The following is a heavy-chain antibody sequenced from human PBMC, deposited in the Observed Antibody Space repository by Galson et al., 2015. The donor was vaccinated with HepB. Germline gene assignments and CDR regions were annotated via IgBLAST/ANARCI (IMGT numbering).Heavy chain of an antibody. V-gene: IGHV3-11*01. CDR1: GFTFSDYY. Sequence: SLRLSCAASGFTFSDYYMSWIRQAPGKGLEWVSYISSSGSTIYYADSVKGRFTISRDNAKNSLYLQMNSLRAEDTAVYYCAREQIVVVPAAPVYYYYYMDVWGKGTTVTVSS. J-gene: IGHJ6*03. CDR3: AREQIVVVPAAPVYYYYYMDV. CDR2: ISSSGSTI. D-gene: IGHD2-2*01.